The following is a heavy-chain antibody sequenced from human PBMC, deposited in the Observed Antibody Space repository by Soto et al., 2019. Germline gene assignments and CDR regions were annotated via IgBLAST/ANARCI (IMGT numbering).Heavy chain of an antibody. D-gene: IGHD6-19*01. V-gene: IGHV1-69*02. J-gene: IGHJ3*02. CDR3: ASRRYSSGWEDAFDI. CDR2: IIPILRIA. Sequence: QVQLVQSGAEVKKPGSSVKVSCKASAGTFSSYTISWVRQAPGQGLAWMGRIIPILRIANYAQKFQGRVTITADKSTSTAYMELSSVRSEDTAVYYCASRRYSSGWEDAFDIWGQGTIVTVSS. CDR1: AGTFSSYT.